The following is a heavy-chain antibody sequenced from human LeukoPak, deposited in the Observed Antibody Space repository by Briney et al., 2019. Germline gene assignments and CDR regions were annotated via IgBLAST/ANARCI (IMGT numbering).Heavy chain of an antibody. Sequence: ASVKVSRKASGYTFTGYYMHWVRQAPGQGLEWMGWINPNSGGTNYAQKFQGRVTMTRDMSTSTVYMDLSSLRSDDTALYYCARDRDRSGSDLFDYWGQETLVTVSS. V-gene: IGHV1-2*02. J-gene: IGHJ4*02. CDR2: INPNSGGT. CDR3: ARDRDRSGSDLFDY. D-gene: IGHD3-22*01. CDR1: GYTFTGYY.